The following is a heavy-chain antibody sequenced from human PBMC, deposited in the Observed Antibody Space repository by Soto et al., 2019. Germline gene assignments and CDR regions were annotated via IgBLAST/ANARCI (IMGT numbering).Heavy chain of an antibody. CDR1: GFTFSSYG. J-gene: IGHJ5*02. CDR2: ISYDGSNK. V-gene: IGHV3-30*18. D-gene: IGHD2-15*01. Sequence: QVQLVESGGGVVQPGRSLRLSCAASGFTFSSYGMHWVRQAPGKGLEWVAVISYDGSNKYYADSVKGRFTISRDNSKNXXXLQXXXXXAXDTAVXYCAKDHLSYCSGGSCYSPPWFDPWGQGTLVTVSS. CDR3: AKDHLSYCSGGSCYSPPWFDP.